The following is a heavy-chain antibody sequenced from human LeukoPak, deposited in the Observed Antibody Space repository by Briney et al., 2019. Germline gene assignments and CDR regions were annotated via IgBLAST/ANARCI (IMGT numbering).Heavy chain of an antibody. CDR2: INPSGGST. V-gene: IGHV1-46*01. Sequence: AAVELSFKASGWPFTRYYMQWVRPAPGQGLEWMGIINPSGGSTSYSQKFQGRVTMTRDMSTSTVYMQLSSLRSEDTAVYYCARSPKNRGYSYGSGSYMDVWGKGTTVTVSS. D-gene: IGHD5-18*01. CDR1: GWPFTRYY. CDR3: ARSPKNRGYSYGSGSYMDV. J-gene: IGHJ6*03.